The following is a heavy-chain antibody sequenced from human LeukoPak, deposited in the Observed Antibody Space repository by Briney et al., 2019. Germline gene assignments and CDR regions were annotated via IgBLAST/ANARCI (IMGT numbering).Heavy chain of an antibody. J-gene: IGHJ4*02. V-gene: IGHV1-69*04. CDR3: AAASGSSSGFDH. CDR1: GGTFSTSA. Sequence: ASVQVSCKTSGGTFSTSAITWVRQAPGQGLEWMGRIVPIIGLENYAQKFQGRVTITADKSTSTAYMELSSLRSDDTAVYYFAAASGSSSGFDHWGQGTLVTVSS. CDR2: IVPIIGLE. D-gene: IGHD6-6*01.